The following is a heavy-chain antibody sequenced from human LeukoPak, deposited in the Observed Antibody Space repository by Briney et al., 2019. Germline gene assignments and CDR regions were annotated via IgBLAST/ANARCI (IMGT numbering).Heavy chain of an antibody. J-gene: IGHJ5*02. CDR2: ISGSGGST. V-gene: IGHV3-23*01. CDR3: ARGEVNVVVPAATKASNWFDP. Sequence: GGSLRLSCAASGFTFSSYAMSWVRQAPGKGLEWVSAISGSGGSTYYADSVKGRFTISRDNSKNTLYLQMNSLRAEDTAVYYCARGEVNVVVPAATKASNWFDPWGQGTLVTVSS. D-gene: IGHD2-2*01. CDR1: GFTFSSYA.